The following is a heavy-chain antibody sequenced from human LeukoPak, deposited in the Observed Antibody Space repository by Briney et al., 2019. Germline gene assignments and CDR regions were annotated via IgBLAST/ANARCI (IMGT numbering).Heavy chain of an antibody. D-gene: IGHD5-12*01. Sequence: SETLSLTCVVSGGSISSSNYYWAWIRQPPGKGLEWIGSIYLSGSTFYNPSLKSRLTISADTSKNQFSLKLSSVTAADTAVSYCARRRIVATIDYWGQGTLVTVSS. CDR1: GGSISSSNYY. CDR3: ARRRIVATIDY. V-gene: IGHV4-39*01. J-gene: IGHJ4*02. CDR2: IYLSGST.